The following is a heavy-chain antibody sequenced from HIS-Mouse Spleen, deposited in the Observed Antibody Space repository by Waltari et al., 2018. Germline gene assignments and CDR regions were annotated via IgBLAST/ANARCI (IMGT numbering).Heavy chain of an antibody. J-gene: IGHJ3*02. CDR1: GYTFTSYG. CDR3: ARLYYYDSSGYPYAFDI. V-gene: IGHV1-18*01. D-gene: IGHD3-22*01. CDR2: RRAYNGNT. Sequence: QVQLVQSGAEVKKPGASVKVSCKASGYTFTSYGISWVRQAPAQGLEWMGWRRAYNGNTNYAQKLQGRVTMTTDTSTSTAYMELRSLRSDDTAVYYCARLYYYDSSGYPYAFDIWGQGTMVTVSS.